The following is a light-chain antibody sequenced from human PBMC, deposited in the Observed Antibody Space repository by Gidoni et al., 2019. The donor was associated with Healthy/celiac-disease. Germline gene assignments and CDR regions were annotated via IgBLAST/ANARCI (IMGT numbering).Light chain of an antibody. J-gene: IGKJ5*01. CDR3: QQRSNWLIT. V-gene: IGKV3-11*01. CDR1: QSVSSY. CDR2: DAS. Sequence: EIVLTQSPATLSLSPGERATLSCRASQSVSSYLAWYQQKPGQAPRLLIYDASNRATGIPARFSGSGSGTDFPLTISSLEPEDFAVYYCQQRSNWLITFGQGTRLE.